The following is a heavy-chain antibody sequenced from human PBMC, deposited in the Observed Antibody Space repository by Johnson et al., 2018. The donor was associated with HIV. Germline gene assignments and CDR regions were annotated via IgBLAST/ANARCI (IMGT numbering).Heavy chain of an antibody. D-gene: IGHD1-1*01. Sequence: VQLVESGGGVFRPGQSLRLSCAASGFTVSSNYMSWVRQAPGKGLEWVGRVKSKADGGTTDYAAPVKGRFTISRDGSKNTLYLQMNSLKTEDTAVYYCTTGLYWNDAFDIWGQGTMVTVSS. V-gene: IGHV3-15*01. CDR1: GFTVSSNY. J-gene: IGHJ3*02. CDR2: VKSKADGGTT. CDR3: TTGLYWNDAFDI.